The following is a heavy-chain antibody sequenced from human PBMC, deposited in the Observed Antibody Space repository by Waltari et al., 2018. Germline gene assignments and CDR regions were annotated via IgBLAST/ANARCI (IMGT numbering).Heavy chain of an antibody. Sequence: QVQLQQWGAGLLKPSETLSLTCAVYGGSFSGSYWSWIRQPPGKGLEWIGEINHSGSTNYNPSLKSRVTISVDTSKNQFSLKLSSVTAADTAVYYCARVFRRAARPAGAFDYWGQGTLVTVSS. J-gene: IGHJ4*02. CDR3: ARVFRRAARPAGAFDY. CDR1: GGSFSGSY. D-gene: IGHD6-6*01. V-gene: IGHV4-34*01. CDR2: INHSGST.